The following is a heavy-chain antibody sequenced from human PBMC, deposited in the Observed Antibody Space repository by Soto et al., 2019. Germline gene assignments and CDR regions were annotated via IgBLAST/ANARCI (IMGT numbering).Heavy chain of an antibody. J-gene: IGHJ4*02. D-gene: IGHD6-19*01. V-gene: IGHV1-3*01. CDR3: ARMAVFAAGDMNY. Sequence: ASVKVSCKASGYTFTSYAMHWVRQAPGQRLEWMGWINAGNGNTKYSQKFQGRVTITRDTSASTAYMELSSLRSEDTAVYYCARMAVFAAGDMNYWGQGTLVTVSS. CDR2: INAGNGNT. CDR1: GYTFTSYA.